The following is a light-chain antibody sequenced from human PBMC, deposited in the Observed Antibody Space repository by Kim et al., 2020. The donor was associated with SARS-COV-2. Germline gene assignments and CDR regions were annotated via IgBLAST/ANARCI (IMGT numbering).Light chain of an antibody. J-gene: IGKJ2*01. Sequence: EIVMTQSPATLSVSPGERAALSCRASHSISSNLAWYQQKRGQAPRLLIYAASTRATGIPARFSGSRSGTEFTLTISSLQSEDFAVYYCQQYNNWPPYTFGQGTKLEI. CDR3: QQYNNWPPYT. CDR1: HSISSN. CDR2: AAS. V-gene: IGKV3-15*01.